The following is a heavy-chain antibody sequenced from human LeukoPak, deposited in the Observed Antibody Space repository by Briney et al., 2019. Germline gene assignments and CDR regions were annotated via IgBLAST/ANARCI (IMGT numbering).Heavy chain of an antibody. D-gene: IGHD6-19*01. Sequence: GESLKISCKGSGYSFTSYWICWGRQMPGKGVEWMGIIYPGDSDTRYSPSFQGQVTISADKSISTAHLQWSSLKASDTAMYYCARISGYSSGWVQYYFDYWGQGTLVTVSS. V-gene: IGHV5-51*01. J-gene: IGHJ4*02. CDR3: ARISGYSSGWVQYYFDY. CDR1: GYSFTSYW. CDR2: IYPGDSDT.